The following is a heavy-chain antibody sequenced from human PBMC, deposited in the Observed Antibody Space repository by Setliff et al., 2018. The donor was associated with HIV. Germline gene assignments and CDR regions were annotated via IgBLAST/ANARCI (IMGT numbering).Heavy chain of an antibody. Sequence: GASVKVSCKASGYTFTYRYLHWVRQAPGQALEWMGWITPFNGNTNYAQKFQDRVTITRDRSMSTAYMELSSLRSEDTAMYYCASSSRVAAAGARVPDAFDIWGQGTMVTVSS. D-gene: IGHD6-13*01. J-gene: IGHJ3*02. CDR3: ASSSRVAAAGARVPDAFDI. CDR1: GYTFTYRY. V-gene: IGHV1-45*02. CDR2: ITPFNGNT.